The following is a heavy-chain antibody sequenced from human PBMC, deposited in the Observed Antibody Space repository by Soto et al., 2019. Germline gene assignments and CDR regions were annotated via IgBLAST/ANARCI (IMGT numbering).Heavy chain of an antibody. Sequence: SETLSLNCTVFGGSVSRSSYYWGRVRQPPGKGLEWIGSINHSGSTNYNPSLKSRVTISVDTSKNQFSLKLSSVTAADTAVYYCARVPMKYCSGGSCYSEPFDYWGQGTLVTVSS. V-gene: IGHV4-39*07. CDR1: GGSVSRSSYY. D-gene: IGHD2-15*01. CDR2: INHSGST. J-gene: IGHJ4*02. CDR3: ARVPMKYCSGGSCYSEPFDY.